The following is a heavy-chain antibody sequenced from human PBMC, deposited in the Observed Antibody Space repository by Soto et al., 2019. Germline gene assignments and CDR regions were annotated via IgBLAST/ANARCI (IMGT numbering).Heavy chain of an antibody. CDR2: IYHSGST. D-gene: IGHD2-2*01. CDR3: ARVGRYCSSTSCYVRFDP. J-gene: IGHJ5*02. Sequence: SETLSLTCAVSGGSISSGGYSWSWIRQPPGKGLEWIGYIYHSGSTYYNPSLKSRVAISVDTSKNQFSLKLSSVTAADTAVYYCARVGRYCSSTSCYVRFDPWGQGTLVTVSS. V-gene: IGHV4-30-2*01. CDR1: GGSISSGGYS.